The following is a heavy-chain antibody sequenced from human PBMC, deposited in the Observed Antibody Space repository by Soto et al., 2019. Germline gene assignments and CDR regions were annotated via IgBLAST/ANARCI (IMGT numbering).Heavy chain of an antibody. CDR2: ISGSSTTT. J-gene: IGHJ4*02. D-gene: IGHD4-17*01. CDR1: GFTFTRYA. V-gene: IGHV3-23*01. CDR3: APTRYDYGDFAVGF. Sequence: EVQLLESGGGLVQPGGSLRLSCAASGFTFTRYAMIWVRQAPGKGLEWVSAISGSSTTTYYADSVKGRFTVSRDNSKNTVFLHMNSLTDDDTAVYYCAPTRYDYGDFAVGFWGQGTLVTVSS.